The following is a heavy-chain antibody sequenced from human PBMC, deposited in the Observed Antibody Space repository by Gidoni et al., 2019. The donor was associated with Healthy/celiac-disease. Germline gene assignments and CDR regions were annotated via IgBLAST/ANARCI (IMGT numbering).Heavy chain of an antibody. D-gene: IGHD6-13*01. Sequence: EGQLVESGGGLGTPGGSLRPPCEAPGSTFSSYWMQWVRQAPGKGLVWVSRINSYGSSTSYAASVKGRFTISRDNAKNTLYLQMNSLRAEDTAVYYCARLVAAAGTDYWGQGTLVTVSS. CDR3: ARLVAAAGTDY. V-gene: IGHV3-74*01. J-gene: IGHJ4*02. CDR1: GSTFSSYW. CDR2: INSYGSST.